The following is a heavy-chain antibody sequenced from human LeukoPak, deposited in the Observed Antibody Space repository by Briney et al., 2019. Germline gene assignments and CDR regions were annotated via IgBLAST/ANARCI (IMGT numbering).Heavy chain of an antibody. Sequence: GESLKISCKGSGYSLTSYWIGWVRQMPGKGLEWMGIIYPGDSDTRYSPSFQGQVTISADKSISTAYLQWSSLKASDTAMYYCATAYSSSWYVPGYWGQGTLVTVSS. V-gene: IGHV5-51*01. CDR2: IYPGDSDT. CDR3: ATAYSSSWYVPGY. CDR1: GYSLTSYW. D-gene: IGHD6-13*01. J-gene: IGHJ4*02.